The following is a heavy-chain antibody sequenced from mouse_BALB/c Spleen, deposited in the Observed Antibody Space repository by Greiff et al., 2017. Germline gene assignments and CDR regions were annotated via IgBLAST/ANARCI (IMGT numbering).Heavy chain of an antibody. Sequence: VKVVESGAELAKPGASVKMSCKASGYTFTSYWMHWVKQRPGQGLEWIGYINPSTGYTEYNQKFKDKATLTADKSSSTAYMQLSSLTSEDSAVYYCARKDYRYDVADFDYWGQGTTLTVSS. D-gene: IGHD2-14*01. V-gene: IGHV1-7*01. J-gene: IGHJ2*01. CDR3: ARKDYRYDVADFDY. CDR1: GYTFTSYW. CDR2: INPSTGYT.